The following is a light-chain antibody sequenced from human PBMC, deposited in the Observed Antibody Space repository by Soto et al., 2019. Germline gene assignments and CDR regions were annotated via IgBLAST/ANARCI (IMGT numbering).Light chain of an antibody. V-gene: IGLV2-14*03. J-gene: IGLJ2*01. CDR2: DVS. CDR3: SSYTSSNTLVV. CDR1: SSDVGGHNY. Sequence: QSALTQPVSVSGSPGQSITISCTGTSSDVGGHNYVSWYQHHPDKAPKLMIYDVSNRPSGVSNRFSGSKSGNTASLTISGLQAEDEADYYCSSYTSSNTLVVFGGGTKLTVL.